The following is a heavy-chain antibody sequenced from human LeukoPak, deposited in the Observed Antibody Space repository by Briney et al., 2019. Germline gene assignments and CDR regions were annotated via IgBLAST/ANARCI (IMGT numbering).Heavy chain of an antibody. J-gene: IGHJ4*02. CDR3: ASEWVAGFDY. CDR2: IYSGGST. D-gene: IGHD6-19*01. Sequence: GGSLRLSCAASGFTVSSNYMGWVRQAPGKGLEWVSIIYSGGSTYYADSVKGRFTISRDNSKNSLYLQMNSLRAEDTAVYYCASEWVAGFDYWGPGTLVTVSS. CDR1: GFTVSSNY. V-gene: IGHV3-53*01.